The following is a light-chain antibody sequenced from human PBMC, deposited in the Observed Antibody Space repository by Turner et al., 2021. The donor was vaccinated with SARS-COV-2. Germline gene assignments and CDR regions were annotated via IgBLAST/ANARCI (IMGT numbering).Light chain of an antibody. J-gene: IGKJ5*01. CDR2: YAS. Sequence: AIRMTQSPFSLSASVGDRVTITCWASQGISSYLAWYQQKPAKAPKLFIYYASSLQMWVPSRFSGSGSGTDYTLTISSLQPEDFATYYCQQYYSTPPITFGQGTRLEIK. CDR3: QQYYSTPPIT. CDR1: QGISSY. V-gene: IGKV1D-43*01.